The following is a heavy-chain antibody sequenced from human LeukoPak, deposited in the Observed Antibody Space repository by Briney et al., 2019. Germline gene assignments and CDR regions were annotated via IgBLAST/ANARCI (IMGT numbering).Heavy chain of an antibody. V-gene: IGHV1-18*01. D-gene: IGHD3-10*01. CDR2: ISAYNGNT. Sequence: ASVKVSCKASGYTFTSYGISWVRQAPGQGLEWMGWISAYNGNTNYAQKLQGRVTMTTGTSTSTAYMELRSLRSDDTAVYYCARLMVRGVILTYYYYGMDVWGQGTTVTVSS. J-gene: IGHJ6*02. CDR3: ARLMVRGVILTYYYYGMDV. CDR1: GYTFTSYG.